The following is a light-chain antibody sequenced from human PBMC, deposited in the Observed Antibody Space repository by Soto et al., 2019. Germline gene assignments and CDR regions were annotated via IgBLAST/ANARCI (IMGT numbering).Light chain of an antibody. Sequence: QSALTQPASVSGSPGQSITISCTGTSSDVGGYNYVSWYQQYPGQAPKLMIYDVTNRPSGVSNRFSGSKSGNTASLTISGLQAEDEADYYCSSYTSSNTLVVFGGGTKLTVL. CDR1: SSDVGGYNY. CDR2: DVT. V-gene: IGLV2-14*01. CDR3: SSYTSSNTLVV. J-gene: IGLJ2*01.